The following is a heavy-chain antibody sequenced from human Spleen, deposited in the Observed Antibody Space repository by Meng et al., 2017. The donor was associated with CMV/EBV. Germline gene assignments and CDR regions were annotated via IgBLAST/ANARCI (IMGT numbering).Heavy chain of an antibody. CDR2: SRNKANRYTT. V-gene: IGHV3-72*01. D-gene: IGHD6-19*01. CDR1: GFIFSDHY. Sequence: GGSLRLSCAASGFIFSDHYLDWVRQTPGKGLEWVGRSRNKANRYTTEYAASVKGRFTVSRDESKNSLYLQMNSLKTEDTAVYYCAKDLTYSGWYSGGYWGQGTLVTVSS. J-gene: IGHJ4*02. CDR3: AKDLTYSGWYSGGY.